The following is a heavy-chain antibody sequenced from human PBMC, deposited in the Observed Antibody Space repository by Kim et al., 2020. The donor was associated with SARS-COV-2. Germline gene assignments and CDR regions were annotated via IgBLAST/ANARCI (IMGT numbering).Heavy chain of an antibody. V-gene: IGHV3-23*01. CDR2: ISGSGGTT. D-gene: IGHD6-19*01. CDR3: AKERQQWLLGVFDL. Sequence: GGSLRLSCAASGFTSSNYAMSWVRQAPGKGLEWVSGISGSGGTTYYADSVKGRFTISRDSSDDTPYLQMGSLRAEDTAVYYCAKERQQWLLGVFDLWGQG. J-gene: IGHJ4*02. CDR1: GFTSSNYA.